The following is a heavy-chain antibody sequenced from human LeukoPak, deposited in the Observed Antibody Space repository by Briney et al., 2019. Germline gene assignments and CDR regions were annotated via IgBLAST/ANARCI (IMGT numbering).Heavy chain of an antibody. Sequence: GGSLRLSCAASGLTSSSYSMNWVRQAPGKGLEWVSSISSSSSYIYYADSVKGRFTISRDNAKNSLYLQTNSLRAEDTAVYYCARGYCTNGVCYLPWFDPWGQGTLVTVSS. CDR1: GLTSSSYS. J-gene: IGHJ5*02. V-gene: IGHV3-21*01. D-gene: IGHD2-8*01. CDR2: ISSSSSYI. CDR3: ARGYCTNGVCYLPWFDP.